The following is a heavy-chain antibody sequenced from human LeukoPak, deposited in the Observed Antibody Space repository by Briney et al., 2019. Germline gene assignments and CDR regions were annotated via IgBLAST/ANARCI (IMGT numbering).Heavy chain of an antibody. CDR3: AKPKDNSLYCFDY. CDR2: ISGSGGST. V-gene: IGHV3-23*01. D-gene: IGHD1-20*01. CDR1: GLTFSSYA. J-gene: IGHJ4*02. Sequence: GGSLRLSCAASGLTFSSYAMSWVRQAGGKGLEWVSAISGSGGSTYYADSVKGRFTISRDNSKNTLYLQMSSLRAEDTAVYYCAKPKDNSLYCFDYWGQGTLVTVSS.